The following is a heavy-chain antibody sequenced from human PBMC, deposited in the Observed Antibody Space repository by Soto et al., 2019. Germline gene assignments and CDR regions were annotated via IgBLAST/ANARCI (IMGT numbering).Heavy chain of an antibody. D-gene: IGHD6-19*01. CDR1: DGSFSGYY. Sequence: PSETLRFTCALYDGSFSGYYWSWIRQPPGKRLEWIGEFNHSGRTNYNPSLKSRVTISVDTSKNQFSLKLSSVTAADTAVYYCARGLPARGWHYYYYDGMDVWGQGNTVS. CDR3: ARGLPARGWHYYYYDGMDV. J-gene: IGHJ6*02. V-gene: IGHV4-34*01. CDR2: FNHSGRT.